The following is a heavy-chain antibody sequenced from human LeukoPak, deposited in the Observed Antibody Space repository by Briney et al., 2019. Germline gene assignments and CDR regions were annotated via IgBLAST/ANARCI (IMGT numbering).Heavy chain of an antibody. D-gene: IGHD6-19*01. CDR3: ASAFPYSSGWHDAFDI. CDR2: IYSGGST. J-gene: IGHJ3*02. V-gene: IGHV3-66*02. Sequence: GGSLRLSCAASGFTVSSNYMSWVRQAPGKGLEWVSVIYSGGSTYYADSVKGRFTISRDNSKNTLYLQMNSLRAEDTAVYYCASAFPYSSGWHDAFDIWGQGTMVTVSS. CDR1: GFTVSSNY.